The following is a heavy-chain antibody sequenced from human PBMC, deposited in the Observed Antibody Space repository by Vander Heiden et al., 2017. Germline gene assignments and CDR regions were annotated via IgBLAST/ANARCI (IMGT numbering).Heavy chain of an antibody. Sequence: QVQPVQSGAEVTKPGSSAKVSCKASGGPFSSYAVGWVRQAPGQGLEWMGGIIPIFGAANYAQKFQGRVTITADESRSTAYMELSSLRSGDTAVYYCARDAIFGVDNYYYYGMDVWGQGTTVTVSS. CDR3: ARDAIFGVDNYYYYGMDV. CDR1: GGPFSSYA. J-gene: IGHJ6*02. CDR2: IIPIFGAA. D-gene: IGHD3-3*01. V-gene: IGHV1-69*01.